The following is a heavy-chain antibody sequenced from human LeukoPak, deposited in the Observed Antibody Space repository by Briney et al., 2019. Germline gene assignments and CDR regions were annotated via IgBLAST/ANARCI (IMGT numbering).Heavy chain of an antibody. Sequence: SVKVSCKASGGTFSSYAISWVRQAPGQGLEWMGGIIPIFGTANYAQKFQGRVTITADESTSTAYMELSSLRSEDTAVYYCAREGAYCGGDCYLNDAFYIWGQGTMVTVSS. V-gene: IGHV1-69*13. CDR3: AREGAYCGGDCYLNDAFYI. CDR1: GGTFSSYA. D-gene: IGHD2-21*02. CDR2: IIPIFGTA. J-gene: IGHJ3*02.